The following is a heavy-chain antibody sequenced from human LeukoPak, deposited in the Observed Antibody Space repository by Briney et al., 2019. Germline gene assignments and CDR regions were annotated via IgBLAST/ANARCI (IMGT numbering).Heavy chain of an antibody. D-gene: IGHD6-19*01. CDR1: GYXFTGYY. Sequence: ASVKVSCKASGYXFTGYYIQWVRQAPGQGLEWMGWINPNSGGTNYAQKFQGRVTMTRDTSISTAYMDLSGLRSDDTAVYYCARDSSGDYWGQGTLVTVSS. CDR3: ARDSSGDY. J-gene: IGHJ4*02. V-gene: IGHV1-2*02. CDR2: INPNSGGT.